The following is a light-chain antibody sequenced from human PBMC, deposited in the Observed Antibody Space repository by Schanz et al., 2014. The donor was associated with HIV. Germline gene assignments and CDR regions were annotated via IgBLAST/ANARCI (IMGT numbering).Light chain of an antibody. J-gene: IGKJ2*01. CDR3: QHFGRPPYT. CDR2: AAS. CDR1: QSINNNY. V-gene: IGKV3-20*01. Sequence: EIVLTQSPATLSLSPGERATLSCRASQSINNNYLTWYQQTPGQAPRLLIYAASSRATDIPGRFSGSGSGTDFTLTISGLEPEDFAVYYCQHFGRPPYTFGQGTRLEI.